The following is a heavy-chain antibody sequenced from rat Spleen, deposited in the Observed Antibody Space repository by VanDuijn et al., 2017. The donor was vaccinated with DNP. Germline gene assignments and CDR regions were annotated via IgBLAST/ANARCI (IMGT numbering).Heavy chain of an antibody. D-gene: IGHD1-6*01. CDR2: ISPSGSRP. CDR3: TRGVYYGFNSYFFDY. V-gene: IGHV5-20*01. CDR1: GFTFSDYY. J-gene: IGHJ2*01. Sequence: EVQLVESGGGLVQPGRSLRLSCAASGFTFSDYYMAWVRQAPKKGLEWVAAISPSGSRPYSPDSVKGRFTISRDTAKSSLYLQMNSLKSEDTATYYCTRGVYYGFNSYFFDYWGQGVMVTVSS.